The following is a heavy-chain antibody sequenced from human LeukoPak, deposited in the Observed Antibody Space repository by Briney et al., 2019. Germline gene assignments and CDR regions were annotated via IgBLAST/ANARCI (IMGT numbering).Heavy chain of an antibody. V-gene: IGHV3-7*01. D-gene: IGHD3-22*01. CDR3: APAPYYYDMSDNY. CDR1: GFTLSSYW. Sequence: GGSLRLSCAASGFTLSSYWMSWVRQAPGTGLEWVANMNKDGSDKNYVDSVKGRFTISRDNAKNSLFLQMNSLKDEDTAVYYCAPAPYYYDMSDNYWGQGILVTVSS. CDR2: MNKDGSDK. J-gene: IGHJ4*02.